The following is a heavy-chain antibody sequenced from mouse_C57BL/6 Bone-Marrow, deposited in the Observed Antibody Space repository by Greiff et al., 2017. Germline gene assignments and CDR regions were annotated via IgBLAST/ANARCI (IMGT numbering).Heavy chain of an antibody. CDR2: LWSGGST. V-gene: IGHV2-2*01. D-gene: IGHD1-1*01. CDR3: ARKNRGGAYYGSSYMDY. Sequence: VQLQQSGPGLVQPSPSLSITCTVSGFSLTSYGVHWVRQSPGKGLEWLGVLWSGGSTDYNAAFISRLSISKDNSKSQVFFKMNSLQADDTAIYYCARKNRGGAYYGSSYMDYWGQGTSVTVSS. J-gene: IGHJ4*01. CDR1: GFSLTSYG.